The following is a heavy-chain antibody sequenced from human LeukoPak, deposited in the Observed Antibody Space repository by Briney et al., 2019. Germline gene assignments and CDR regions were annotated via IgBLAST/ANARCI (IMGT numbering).Heavy chain of an antibody. D-gene: IGHD3-10*01. J-gene: IGHJ4*02. CDR2: ISSSSSYI. V-gene: IGHV3-21*01. CDR3: ARGLWFGELLNY. CDR1: GFTFSTYI. Sequence: PGGSLRLSCAASGFTFSTYIINWVRQAPGKGLEWVSSISSSSSYIYYADSVKGRFTISRDNAKNSLYLQMNSLRAEDTAVYYCARGLWFGELLNYWGQGTLVTVSS.